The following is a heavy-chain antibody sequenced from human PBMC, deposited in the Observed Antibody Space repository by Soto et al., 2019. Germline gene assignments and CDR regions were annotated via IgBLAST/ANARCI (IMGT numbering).Heavy chain of an antibody. CDR1: GGSISSGDYY. V-gene: IGHV4-30-4*01. Sequence: SETLSLTCTVSGGSISSGDYYWSWIRQPPGKGLEWIGYIYYSGSTYYNPSLKSRVTISVDTSKNQFSLKLSSVTAADTAVYYCAREPAVTTHTAGAAFDYWGQGTLVTVSS. CDR3: AREPAVTTHTAGAAFDY. CDR2: IYYSGST. D-gene: IGHD4-17*01. J-gene: IGHJ4*02.